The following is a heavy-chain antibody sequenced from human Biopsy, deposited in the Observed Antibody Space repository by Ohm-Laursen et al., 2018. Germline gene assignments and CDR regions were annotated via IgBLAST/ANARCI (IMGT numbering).Heavy chain of an antibody. CDR2: ISHGGNDE. CDR3: ARDSSGTARAGGMDV. D-gene: IGHD6-6*01. J-gene: IGHJ6*02. V-gene: IGHV3-30*03. Sequence: SLRLSCAASGFSFSNYGMHWVRQAPGKGLEWVALISHGGNDEYYADSVEGRFIISRDNSKNTVLLQMNSLRAEDTAVYYCARDSSGTARAGGMDVWGQGTTVTVSS. CDR1: GFSFSNYG.